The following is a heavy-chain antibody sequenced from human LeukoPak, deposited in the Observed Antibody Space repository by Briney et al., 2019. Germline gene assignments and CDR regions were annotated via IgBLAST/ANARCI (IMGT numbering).Heavy chain of an antibody. J-gene: IGHJ4*02. V-gene: IGHV3-30-3*01. Sequence: PGGSLRLSCAASGFTFSSYAMHWVRQAPGKGLEWVAVISYDGSNKYYADSVKGRFTISRDNSKNTLYLQMNSLRAEDTAVYYCARDMDFPRLDYWGQGTPVTVSS. D-gene: IGHD2-2*03. CDR3: ARDMDFPRLDY. CDR1: GFTFSSYA. CDR2: ISYDGSNK.